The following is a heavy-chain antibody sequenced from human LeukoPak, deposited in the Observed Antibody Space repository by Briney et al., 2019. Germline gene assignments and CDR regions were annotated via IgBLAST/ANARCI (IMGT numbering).Heavy chain of an antibody. D-gene: IGHD3-3*01. J-gene: IGHJ4*02. CDR2: IRRDSSDT. CDR3: ARGHFGVVLDH. V-gene: IGHV3-21*01. CDR1: GFTLSDFS. Sequence: GGSLRLSCAGSGFTLSDFSMIWVRQAPGKGLEWVSSIRRDSSDTRYAGSVMGRFTISRDNARNSLYLQMNSLRAEDTAVYYCARGHFGVVLDHWGRGILVTVSS.